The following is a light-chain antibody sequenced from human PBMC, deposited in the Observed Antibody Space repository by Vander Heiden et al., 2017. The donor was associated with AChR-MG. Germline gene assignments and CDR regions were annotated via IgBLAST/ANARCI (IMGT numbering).Light chain of an antibody. CDR3: QQYSTYSRT. CDR1: QSIGGW. V-gene: IGKV1-5*03. CDR2: KAS. J-gene: IGKJ2*01. Sequence: IQMTQSPSTLSASVGDRVTITCRASQSIGGWLAWYQQKPGKAPEVLIYKASSLESGVTSRFSGSGSGTEFTLTISSLQPEDFATYYCQQYSTYSRTFGQGTKLEIK.